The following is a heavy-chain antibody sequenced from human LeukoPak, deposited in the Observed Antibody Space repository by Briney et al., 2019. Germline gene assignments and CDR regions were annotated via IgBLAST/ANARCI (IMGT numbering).Heavy chain of an antibody. D-gene: IGHD6-19*01. CDR1: GFTVSSNY. J-gene: IGHJ4*02. Sequence: GGSLRLSCAASGFTVSSNYMSWVRQAPGKGLEWVSVIYSGGSTYYADSVKGRFTISRDNSKNTLYLQMNSLGADDTAVYYCARSRWLDAFDYWGQGTLVTVSS. CDR3: ARSRWLDAFDY. CDR2: IYSGGST. V-gene: IGHV3-66*01.